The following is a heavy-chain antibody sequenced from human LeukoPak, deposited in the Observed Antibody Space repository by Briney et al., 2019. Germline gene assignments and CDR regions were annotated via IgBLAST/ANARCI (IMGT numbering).Heavy chain of an antibody. D-gene: IGHD2-15*01. Sequence: GGSLRLSCAASVFAFSNYAMSWVRQAPGKGLEWVSAISGSGGSTYYADSVKGRFTISRDNSKNTLYLQMNSLRAEDTAVYYCARSCSGGSCYSVWHYYYYYMDVWGKGTTVTISS. J-gene: IGHJ6*03. CDR3: ARSCSGGSCYSVWHYYYYYMDV. V-gene: IGHV3-23*01. CDR2: ISGSGGST. CDR1: VFAFSNYA.